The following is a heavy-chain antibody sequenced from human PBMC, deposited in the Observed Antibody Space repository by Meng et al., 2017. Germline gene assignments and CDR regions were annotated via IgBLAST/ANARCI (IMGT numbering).Heavy chain of an antibody. CDR2: ISGSGGST. J-gene: IGHJ6*02. CDR1: GFTFSSYA. Sequence: GESLKISCAASGFTFSSYAMSWVRQAPGKGLEWVSAISGSGGSTYYADSVKGRFTISRDNAKNSLYLQMNSLRAEDTAAYYCASITQYIKCSSTSCYAYYGMDVWGQGTTVTVSS. CDR3: ASITQYIKCSSTSCYAYYGMDV. V-gene: IGHV3-23*01. D-gene: IGHD2-2*01.